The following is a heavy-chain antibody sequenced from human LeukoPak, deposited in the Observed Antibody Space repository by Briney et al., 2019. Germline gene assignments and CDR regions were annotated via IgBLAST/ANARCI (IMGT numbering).Heavy chain of an antibody. CDR1: GYTFTSYD. Sequence: ASVKVSCKASGYTFTSYDINWVRQATGQGLEWMGWMNPNSGNTGYAQKFQGRVTMTRNTSISTAYMELSSLRPEDTAVYYCARGLTWLGDASTNDYWGQGTLVTVSS. CDR2: MNPNSGNT. D-gene: IGHD6-19*01. V-gene: IGHV1-8*01. J-gene: IGHJ4*02. CDR3: ARGLTWLGDASTNDY.